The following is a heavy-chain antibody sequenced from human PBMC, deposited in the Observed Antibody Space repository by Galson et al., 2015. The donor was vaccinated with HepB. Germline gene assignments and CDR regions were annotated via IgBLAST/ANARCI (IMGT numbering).Heavy chain of an antibody. CDR2: ISSSSSYI. V-gene: IGHV3-21*01. CDR1: GFTFSSYS. CDR3: ARDGSYSSGWYDY. Sequence: LRLSCAASGFTFSSYSMNWVRQAPGKGLEWVSSISSSSSYIYYADSVKGRFTISRDNAKNSLYLQMNSLRAEDTAVYYCARDGSYSSGWYDYWGQGTLVTVSS. D-gene: IGHD6-19*01. J-gene: IGHJ4*02.